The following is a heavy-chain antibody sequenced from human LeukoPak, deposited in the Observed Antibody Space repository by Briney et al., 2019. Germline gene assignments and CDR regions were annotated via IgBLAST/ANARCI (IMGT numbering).Heavy chain of an antibody. Sequence: SETLSLTCAVYGGSFSGYYWSWIRQPPGKGLEWIGEINHSGSTNYNPSLKSRVTISVDTSKNQFSLKLSSVTAADTAVYYCVRDVGSSSWYWGGFEYWGQGTLVTVSS. D-gene: IGHD6-13*01. CDR2: INHSGST. CDR3: VRDVGSSSWYWGGFEY. J-gene: IGHJ4*02. CDR1: GGSFSGYY. V-gene: IGHV4-34*01.